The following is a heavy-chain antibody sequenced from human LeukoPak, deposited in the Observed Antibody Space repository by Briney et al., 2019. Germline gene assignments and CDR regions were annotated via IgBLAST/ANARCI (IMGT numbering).Heavy chain of an antibody. D-gene: IGHD6-25*01. CDR2: IYNSGST. CDR1: GGSISSYY. CDR3: ARSAIDAFDI. V-gene: IGHV4-59*08. Sequence: SETLSLTCTVSGGSISSYYSSWIRQPPGKGLECIGYIYNSGSTNYNPSLKSRVSISVDTSKNQFSLKLSSVTAADTAVYYCARSAIDAFDIWGQGTMVTVSS. J-gene: IGHJ3*02.